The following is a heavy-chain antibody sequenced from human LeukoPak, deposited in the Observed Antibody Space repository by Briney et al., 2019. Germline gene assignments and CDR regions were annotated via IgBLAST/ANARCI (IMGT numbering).Heavy chain of an antibody. D-gene: IGHD4-17*01. CDR1: GLTVTNNY. CDR3: AHGDFPLTY. J-gene: IGHJ4*02. V-gene: IGHV3-66*01. Sequence: GGSQRPSCAASGLTVTNNYWHWLRQAPGKGLEWVSISYANGDTLYAASVRGRFTFSRDNSKNTFYLQMNSLRAEDTAIYYCAHGDFPLTYWGQGTLVTVSS. CDR2: SYANGDT.